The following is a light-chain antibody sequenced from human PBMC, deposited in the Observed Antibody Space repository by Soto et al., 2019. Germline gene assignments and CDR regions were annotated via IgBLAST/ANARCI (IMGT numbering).Light chain of an antibody. V-gene: IGKV3-11*01. CDR3: QQRSNWPMT. CDR1: KSVSSY. J-gene: IGKJ3*01. Sequence: EIVLTQSPATLSLSPGEIATISCRASKSVSSYLAWYQQKPGQAPRLLIYEASNRATGIPAKFSGSGSGTNFTLKISWLEAEDFAVYYCQQRSNWPMTFGHGTKVDIK. CDR2: EAS.